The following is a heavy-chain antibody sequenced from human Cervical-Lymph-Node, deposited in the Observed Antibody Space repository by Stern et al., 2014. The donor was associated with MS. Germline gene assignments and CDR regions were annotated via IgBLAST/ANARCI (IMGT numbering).Heavy chain of an antibody. J-gene: IGHJ6*02. V-gene: IGHV1-2*04. CDR2: INPNNGGT. Sequence: VQLVESGAEVKKPGASVKVPCKTSGYTFTDYSMHWVRPAPGQGLEWMGWINPNNGGTNYAQKFQGWVTMTRDTSISTAYMELSRLRSDDTAVYFCARDGSYGMDVWGQGTTVTVSS. D-gene: IGHD3-10*01. CDR3: ARDGSYGMDV. CDR1: GYTFTDYS.